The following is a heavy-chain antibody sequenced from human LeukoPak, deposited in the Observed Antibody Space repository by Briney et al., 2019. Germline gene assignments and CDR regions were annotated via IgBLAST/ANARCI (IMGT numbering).Heavy chain of an antibody. CDR1: GGSFSGYY. CDR2: INHSGST. V-gene: IGHV4-34*01. CDR3: ARGRGYYYYYMDV. Sequence: SETLSLTCTVSGGSFSGYYWSWIRQAPGKGLEWIGEINHSGSTNYNPSLKSRVTISVDTSKNQFSLKLSSVTAADTAVYYCARGRGYYYYYMDVWGKGTTVTVSS. J-gene: IGHJ6*03.